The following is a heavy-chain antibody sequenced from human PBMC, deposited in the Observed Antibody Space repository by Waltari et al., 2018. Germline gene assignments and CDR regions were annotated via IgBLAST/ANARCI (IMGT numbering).Heavy chain of an antibody. CDR2: IYSGGST. CDR1: GFTVSSNY. CDR3: ARVSYGDYPYYFDY. D-gene: IGHD4-17*01. J-gene: IGHJ4*02. V-gene: IGHV3-53*01. Sequence: EVQLVESGGGLIQPGGSLRLSCAASGFTVSSNYMSWVRQAPGKGLEWVSVIYSGGSTYYADSVKGRFTISRDNSKNTLYLQMNSLRAEDTAVYYCARVSYGDYPYYFDYWGQGTLVTVSS.